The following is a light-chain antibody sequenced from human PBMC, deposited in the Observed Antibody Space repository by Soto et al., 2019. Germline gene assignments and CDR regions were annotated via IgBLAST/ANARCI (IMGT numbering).Light chain of an antibody. CDR3: QSYDSALRGYV. CDR1: SSNIGAGYD. Sequence: QTVLTQPPSVSGASGQRVTISCTGSSSNIGAGYDVHWYQQLPGIAPKLLIYTNNNRPSGVPDRFSGSKSGTSASLAITGLQAEDEADYYCQSYDSALRGYVFGTGTKVTVL. CDR2: TNN. V-gene: IGLV1-40*01. J-gene: IGLJ1*01.